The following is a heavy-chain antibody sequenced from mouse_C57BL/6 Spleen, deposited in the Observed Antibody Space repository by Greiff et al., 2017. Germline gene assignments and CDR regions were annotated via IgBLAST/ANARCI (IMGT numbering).Heavy chain of an antibody. CDR1: GYTFTSYW. CDR2: IDPSDSYT. CDR3: ARLSLYYYGSRGYFDV. J-gene: IGHJ1*03. V-gene: IGHV1-69*01. Sequence: VQLQQPGAELVMPGASVKLSCKASGYTFTSYWMHWVKQRPGQGLEWIGEIDPSDSYTNYNQKFKGKSTLTVDKSSSTAYMQLSSLTSEDSAVYYCARLSLYYYGSRGYFDVWGTGTTVTVSS. D-gene: IGHD1-1*01.